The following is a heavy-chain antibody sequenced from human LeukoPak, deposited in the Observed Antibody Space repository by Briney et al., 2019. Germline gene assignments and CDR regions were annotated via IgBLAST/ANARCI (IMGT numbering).Heavy chain of an antibody. Sequence: GGSLRLSCAASGFTFSSSAMSWVRQAPGKGLEWVSSISGSGSGGSTYYADSVKGRFTISRDNSKNTLYLQMNSLRAEDTAVYYCAKDSVGYSYGTNHDYWGQGTLVTVSS. CDR1: GFTFSSSA. CDR3: AKDSVGYSYGTNHDY. D-gene: IGHD5-18*01. V-gene: IGHV3-23*01. CDR2: ISGSGSGGST. J-gene: IGHJ4*02.